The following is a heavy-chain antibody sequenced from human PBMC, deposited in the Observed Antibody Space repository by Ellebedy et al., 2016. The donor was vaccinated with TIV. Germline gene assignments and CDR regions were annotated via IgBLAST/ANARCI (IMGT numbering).Heavy chain of an antibody. CDR2: IYPGDSDT. Sequence: GESLKISXKGSGYSFTSYWIGWVRQMPGKGLEWMGIIYPGDSDTRYSPSFQGQVTISADKSISTAYLQWSSLKASDTAMYYCARQEGYYDSSGYYWPFQHWGQGTLVTVSS. V-gene: IGHV5-51*01. CDR1: GYSFTSYW. J-gene: IGHJ1*01. CDR3: ARQEGYYDSSGYYWPFQH. D-gene: IGHD3-22*01.